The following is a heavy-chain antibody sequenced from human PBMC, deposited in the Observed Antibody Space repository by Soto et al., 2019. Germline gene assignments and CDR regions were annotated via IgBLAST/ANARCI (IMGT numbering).Heavy chain of an antibody. D-gene: IGHD3-10*01. CDR1: GFTFSSYS. V-gene: IGHV3-48*02. Sequence: GGSLRLSCAASGFTFSSYSMNWVRQAPGKGLEWVSYISSSSSTIYYADSVKGRFTISRDNAKNSLYLQMNSLRDEDTAVYYCARDYGSGSLYYYYYYGMDVWGQGTTVTVSS. CDR3: ARDYGSGSLYYYYYYGMDV. CDR2: ISSSSSTI. J-gene: IGHJ6*02.